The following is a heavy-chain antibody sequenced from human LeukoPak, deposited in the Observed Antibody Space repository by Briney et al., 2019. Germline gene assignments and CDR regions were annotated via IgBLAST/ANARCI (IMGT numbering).Heavy chain of an antibody. CDR2: INPSGGST. Sequence: GASVKVSCKASGYTFTSYYIHWVRHAPGQGLEWMGLINPSGGSTNYAQKFQGRVTMTRDTSTSTVYMELSSLRSEDTAVYYCARTRPGVTTPFVWLVPFDYWGQGTLVTVSS. D-gene: IGHD6-19*01. V-gene: IGHV1-46*01. J-gene: IGHJ4*02. CDR3: ARTRPGVTTPFVWLVPFDY. CDR1: GYTFTSYY.